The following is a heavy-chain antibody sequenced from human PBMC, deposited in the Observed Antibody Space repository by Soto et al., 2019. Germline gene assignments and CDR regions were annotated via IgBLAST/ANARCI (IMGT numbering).Heavy chain of an antibody. J-gene: IGHJ4*02. V-gene: IGHV4-39*02. CDR1: GGSISSSSYY. Sequence: SETLSLTCTVSGGSISSSSYYWGWIRQPPGKGLEWIGTFYYSGSTYYNPSLKSRVTMTTDTSTSTAYMELRSLRSDDTAVYYCARDNPPLGYWGQGTLVTVSS. CDR3: ARDNPPLGY. CDR2: FYYSGST.